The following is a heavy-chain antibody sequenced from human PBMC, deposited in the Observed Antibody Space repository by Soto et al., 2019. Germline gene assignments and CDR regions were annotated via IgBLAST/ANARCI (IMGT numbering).Heavy chain of an antibody. D-gene: IGHD2-15*01. CDR2: ISSSGSTI. CDR3: ATEGYCSGGSCYHYYYGMDV. V-gene: IGHV3-48*02. Sequence: GGSLRLSCAASTFTFISYSMNWVRQAPGKGLEWVSYISSSGSTIYYADSVRGRFTISRDNAKNSLYLQMNSLREEDTAVYYCATEGYCSGGSCYHYYYGMDVWGQGTTVTVSS. J-gene: IGHJ6*02. CDR1: TFTFISYS.